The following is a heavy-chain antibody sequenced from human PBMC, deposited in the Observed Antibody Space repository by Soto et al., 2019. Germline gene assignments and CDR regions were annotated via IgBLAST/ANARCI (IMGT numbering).Heavy chain of an antibody. J-gene: IGHJ5*02. CDR2: INIDGTTT. D-gene: IGHD1-26*01. CDR1: GFAFSTKW. CDR3: ARIPYSDTDPCP. Sequence: GGSLRLSCAASGFAFSTKWMHWVRQGPGKGLVWVSRINIDGTTTNYADSVKGRFTISRDNAKNMLYLQMDSLRAEDTAVYYCARIPYSDTDPCPWGQGTLVTVSS. V-gene: IGHV3-74*01.